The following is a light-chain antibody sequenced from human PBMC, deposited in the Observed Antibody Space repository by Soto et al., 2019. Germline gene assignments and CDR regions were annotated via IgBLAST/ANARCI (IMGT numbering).Light chain of an antibody. V-gene: IGKV3-11*01. CDR2: DTS. CDR1: QSVSSY. CDR3: RQRSNWTPFT. J-gene: IGKJ3*01. Sequence: EIVLTQSPATLSLSPGERATLSCRASQSVSSYLAWSQQKPGQAPRLLIYDTSNRATGIPARFSGSGSGTDFTLTISSIEAEDFAVYYCRQRSNWTPFTFRRGTKVDIK.